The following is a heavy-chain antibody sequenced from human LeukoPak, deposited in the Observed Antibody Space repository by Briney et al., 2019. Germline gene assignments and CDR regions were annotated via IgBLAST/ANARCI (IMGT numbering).Heavy chain of an antibody. V-gene: IGHV1-2*02. Sequence: ASVTVSCTASGYTFTVYYLHWVRQAPGQGLEWMGWINPNSGGIDYAQKFQGRVTMTRDTSISTAYMELSRLRSDDTAVYYCARAGAVVTYSYDTSAYYYWGQGTLVTVSS. D-gene: IGHD3-22*01. CDR3: ARAGAVVTYSYDTSAYYY. CDR2: INPNSGGI. J-gene: IGHJ4*02. CDR1: GYTFTVYY.